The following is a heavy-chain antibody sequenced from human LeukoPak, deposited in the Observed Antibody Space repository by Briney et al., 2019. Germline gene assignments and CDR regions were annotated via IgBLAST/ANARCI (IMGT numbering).Heavy chain of an antibody. V-gene: IGHV1-2*02. Sequence: ASVKVSCKASGYTFTGYYMHWVRQAPGQGLGWMGWINPNSGGTNYAQKFQGRVTMTRDTSISTAYMELRSLRSDDTAVYYCARDRLGAYCGGDCYPNYWGQGTLVTVSS. CDR1: GYTFTGYY. J-gene: IGHJ4*02. D-gene: IGHD2-21*02. CDR3: ARDRLGAYCGGDCYPNY. CDR2: INPNSGGT.